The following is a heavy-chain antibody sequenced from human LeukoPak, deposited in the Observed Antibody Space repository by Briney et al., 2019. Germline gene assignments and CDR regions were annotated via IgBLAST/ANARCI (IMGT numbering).Heavy chain of an antibody. J-gene: IGHJ4*02. D-gene: IGHD6-13*01. CDR1: GFTFSTYS. V-gene: IGHV3-48*04. CDR2: INSSGIVI. CDR3: ARDLGSAAFDF. Sequence: GGSLRLSCEASGFTFSTYSMNWVRQAPGKGLEWVSYINSSGIVIYYADSVKGRFTISRDNAKNSLYLQMNSLRAEDTAVYYCARDLGSAAFDFWGQGALVTVSS.